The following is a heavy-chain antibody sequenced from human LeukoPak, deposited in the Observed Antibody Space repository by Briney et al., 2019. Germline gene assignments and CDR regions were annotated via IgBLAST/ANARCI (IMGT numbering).Heavy chain of an antibody. CDR2: MSPNSGNT. J-gene: IGHJ4*02. CDR1: RYTFISYD. V-gene: IGHV1-8*01. CDR3: ARGRGYRPVDY. Sequence: GASVKVSCKASRYTFISYDINWVRQTTGQGLEWMGWMSPNSGNTGYAQKFQGRVTMTRNTSISTAYMELSSLRSEDTAVYYCARGRGYRPVDYWGQGTLVTVSS. D-gene: IGHD2-15*01.